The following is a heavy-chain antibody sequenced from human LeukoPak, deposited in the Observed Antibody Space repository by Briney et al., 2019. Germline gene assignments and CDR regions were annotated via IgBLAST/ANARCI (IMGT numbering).Heavy chain of an antibody. J-gene: IGHJ4*02. D-gene: IGHD2-15*01. V-gene: IGHV3-23*01. CDR1: GFTFNNYA. CDR2: INSDGSDT. Sequence: PGGSLRLPCAASGFTFNNYAMSWVRQAPGKGLEWVSAINSDGSDTYHTDSVKGRFIISRDNPRNTLYLQVSSLRAEDTAVYYCARQLGYCSSGSCYFDYWGQGTLVTVSS. CDR3: ARQLGYCSSGSCYFDY.